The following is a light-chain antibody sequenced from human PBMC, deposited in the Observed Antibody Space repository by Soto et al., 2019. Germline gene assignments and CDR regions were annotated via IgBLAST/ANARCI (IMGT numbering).Light chain of an antibody. Sequence: EIVLTQSPGTLSLSPGERATLSCRTSQSVSNNYLAWYLQKPGQAPRLLIYGASSRATGIPDRFSGSGSGTDFTLSISRLEPEDFAVYYCQQYSSLWTFGQGTKVDIK. V-gene: IGKV3-20*01. CDR3: QQYSSLWT. J-gene: IGKJ1*01. CDR1: QSVSNNY. CDR2: GAS.